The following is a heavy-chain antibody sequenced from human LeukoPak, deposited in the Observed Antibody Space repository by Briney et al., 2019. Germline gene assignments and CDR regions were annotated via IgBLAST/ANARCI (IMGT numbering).Heavy chain of an antibody. D-gene: IGHD3-10*01. V-gene: IGHV3-23*01. CDR3: AKESQPGTFVRGHMDV. J-gene: IGHJ6*03. CDR2: LSSSSSRT. Sequence: GGSVTLSCSASGFTFSSFAMRWVRQAPGQGLEWVSVLSSSSSRTSYAAYVKVRFTISRDNSKNTLYLQMDSLRVDDTAVYYCAKESQPGTFVRGHMDVWGKGTAVIVSS. CDR1: GFTFSSFA.